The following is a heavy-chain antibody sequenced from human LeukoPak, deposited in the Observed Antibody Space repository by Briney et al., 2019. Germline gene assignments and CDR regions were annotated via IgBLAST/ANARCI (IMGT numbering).Heavy chain of an antibody. V-gene: IGHV4-59*08. CDR3: ATTGATSPSSASWFNIEY. D-gene: IGHD6-13*01. CDR1: GGSVTSYY. Sequence: SETLSLTCTVSGGSVTSYYCNWVRQPPGRGLEWIGYIYYSGGTNYNPFLESRVTISLDTAKNQFSLKLRSVTAEDTAVYYCATTGATSPSSASWFNIEYWGRGTLVPVSS. J-gene: IGHJ4*02. CDR2: IYYSGGT.